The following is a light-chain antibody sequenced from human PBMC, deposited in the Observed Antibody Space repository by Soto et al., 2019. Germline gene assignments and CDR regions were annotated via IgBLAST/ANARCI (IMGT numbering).Light chain of an antibody. Sequence: QSVLTQPPSVSAAPGQKVTISCSGSSSNIGNNYVSWYRQLPGTAPKLLIYDNNKRPSGIADRFSGSKSGTSATLGITGLQTGDEADYYCGTWDSSLSAVVFGGGTKLTVL. CDR3: GTWDSSLSAVV. CDR2: DNN. V-gene: IGLV1-51*01. J-gene: IGLJ2*01. CDR1: SSNIGNNY.